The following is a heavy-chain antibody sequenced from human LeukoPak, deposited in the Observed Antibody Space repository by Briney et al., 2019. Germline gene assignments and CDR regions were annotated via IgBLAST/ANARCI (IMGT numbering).Heavy chain of an antibody. Sequence: ASVKVSCKASGYTFTGYYMHWVRQAPGQGLEWMGRINPNSGGTNYAQKFQGRVTMTRDTSISTAYMELSRLRSDGTAVYYCARGVLGYYGSGRAWGQGTLVTVSS. CDR2: INPNSGGT. CDR3: ARGVLGYYGSGRA. CDR1: GYTFTGYY. D-gene: IGHD3-10*01. V-gene: IGHV1-2*06. J-gene: IGHJ5*02.